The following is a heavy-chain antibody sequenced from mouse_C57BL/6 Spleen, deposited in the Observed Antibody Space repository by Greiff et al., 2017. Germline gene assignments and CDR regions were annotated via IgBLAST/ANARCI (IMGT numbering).Heavy chain of an antibody. Sequence: QVQLQQSGAELVKPGASVKLSCKASGYTFTSYWMQWVKQRPGQGLEWIGEIDPSDSYTNYNQKFKGKATLTVDTSSSTAYMQLSSLTSEDSAVYYCAAWGDYWGQGTTLTVSS. V-gene: IGHV1-50*01. J-gene: IGHJ2*01. CDR1: GYTFTSYW. CDR3: AAWGDY. CDR2: IDPSDSYT.